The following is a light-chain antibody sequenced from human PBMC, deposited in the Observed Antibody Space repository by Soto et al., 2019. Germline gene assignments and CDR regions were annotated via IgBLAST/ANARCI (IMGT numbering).Light chain of an antibody. V-gene: IGKV1-27*01. Sequence: DIQMTQSPSSLSLSVGDRVTITCRASQDIRNYLAWYQQKPGKVPKLLIYAASTLQSGVPSRFSGSGSGTDFTLTINSLQPEDIATYYCQKYDRAPFTFGPGTKVDFK. CDR3: QKYDRAPFT. J-gene: IGKJ3*01. CDR1: QDIRNY. CDR2: AAS.